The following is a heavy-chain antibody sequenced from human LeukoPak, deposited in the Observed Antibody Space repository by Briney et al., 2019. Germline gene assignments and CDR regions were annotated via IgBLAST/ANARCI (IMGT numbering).Heavy chain of an antibody. V-gene: IGHV4-59*12. J-gene: IGHJ4*02. Sequence: SETLSLTCTVSGGSISSYYWSWIRQPPGKGLEWIGYIYYSGSTNYNPSLKSRVTISVDTSKNQFSLKLSSVTAADTAVYYCASSRSSSSRSGIFWGQGTLVTVSS. CDR3: ASSRSSSSRSGIF. CDR2: IYYSGST. D-gene: IGHD6-13*01. CDR1: GGSISSYY.